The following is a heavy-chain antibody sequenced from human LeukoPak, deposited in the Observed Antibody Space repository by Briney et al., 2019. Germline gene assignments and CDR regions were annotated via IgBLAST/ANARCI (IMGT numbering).Heavy chain of an antibody. V-gene: IGHV3-30-3*01. CDR2: ISYDGSNK. CDR1: GFTFSSYA. D-gene: IGHD3-22*01. J-gene: IGHJ4*02. Sequence: SGGSLRLSCAASGFTFSSYAMHWVRQAPGKGLEWVAVISYDGSNKYYADSVKGRFTISRDNSKNTLYLQMNSLRAEDTAVYYCARGYDSSGYYQYYFDYWGQGTLVTVSS. CDR3: ARGYDSSGYYQYYFDY.